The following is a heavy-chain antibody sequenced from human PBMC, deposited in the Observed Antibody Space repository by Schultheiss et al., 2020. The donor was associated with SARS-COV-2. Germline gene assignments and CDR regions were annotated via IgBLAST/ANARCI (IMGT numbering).Heavy chain of an antibody. Sequence: GGSLRLSCAASGFTFSYAWMSWVRQAPGKGLEWVGFIRSKAYGGTTEYAASVKGRFTISRDDSKSIAYLQMNSLKTEDTAVYYCTTDRGAWGLSVVLYFDYWGQGTLVTVSS. CDR1: GFTFSYAW. D-gene: IGHD7-27*01. CDR2: IRSKAYGGTT. J-gene: IGHJ4*02. CDR3: TTDRGAWGLSVVLYFDY. V-gene: IGHV3-49*04.